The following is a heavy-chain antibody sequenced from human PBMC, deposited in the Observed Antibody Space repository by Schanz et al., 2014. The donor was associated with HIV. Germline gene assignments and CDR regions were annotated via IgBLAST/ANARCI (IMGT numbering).Heavy chain of an antibody. CDR2: ISGSGGST. D-gene: IGHD6-19*01. CDR3: ARVSRPYSSGWYNVDY. J-gene: IGHJ4*02. CDR1: GFTFSSYG. Sequence: QVHLVESGGGVAQPGRSLRLSCTASGFTFSSYGMHWVRQAPGKGLEWVSDISGSGGSTYYADSVKGRFTISRDNSKNTLSLQMSSLRAEDTGVYFCARVSRPYSSGWYNVDYWGQGTLVTVSS. V-gene: IGHV3-NL1*01.